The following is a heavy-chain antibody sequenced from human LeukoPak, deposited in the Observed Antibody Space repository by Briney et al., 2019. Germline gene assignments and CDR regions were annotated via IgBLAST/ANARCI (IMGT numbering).Heavy chain of an antibody. J-gene: IGHJ4*02. V-gene: IGHV3-7*01. CDR3: ARTIFYLGRRVWYYFDY. CDR1: GFTFGDYA. D-gene: IGHD7-27*01. CDR2: IKEDGSEK. Sequence: PGGSLRLSCTTSGFTFGDYAMSWVRQAPGKGLEWVANIKEDGSEKYYVDSVKGRFTISRDNAKNSLYLQMNSLRAEDTAVYYCARTIFYLGRRVWYYFDYWGQGTLVTVSS.